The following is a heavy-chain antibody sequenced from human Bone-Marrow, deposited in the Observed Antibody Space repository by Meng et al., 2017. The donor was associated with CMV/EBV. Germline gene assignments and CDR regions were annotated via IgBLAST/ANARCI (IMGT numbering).Heavy chain of an antibody. CDR2: IKQDGSEK. CDR1: GFTFSSYW. V-gene: IGHV3-7*01. Sequence: GGSLRLSCAASGFTFSSYWMSWVRQAPGKGLEWVANIKQDGSEKYYVDSVKGRLTISRDNAKNSLYLQMNSLRAEDTAVYYCARVTVVLASDYWGQGTLVTVSS. J-gene: IGHJ4*02. D-gene: IGHD4-23*01. CDR3: ARVTVVLASDY.